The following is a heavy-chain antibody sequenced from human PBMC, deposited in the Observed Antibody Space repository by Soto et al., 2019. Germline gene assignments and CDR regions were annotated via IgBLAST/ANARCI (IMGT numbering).Heavy chain of an antibody. J-gene: IGHJ4*02. D-gene: IGHD6-13*01. Sequence: GASVKVSCKASGHTFTSYGINWVRQAPGQGLEWMGWINTYDGNTNHAQKFKSRVTMTTDTYTSTAYKEMRSLSSDDTAVYYCAASQQFDYWGQGTLVTVSS. CDR3: AASQQFDY. CDR2: INTYDGNT. V-gene: IGHV1-18*01. CDR1: GHTFTSYG.